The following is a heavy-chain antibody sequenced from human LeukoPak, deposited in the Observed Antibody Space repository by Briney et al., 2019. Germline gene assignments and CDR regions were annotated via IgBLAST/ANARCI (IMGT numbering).Heavy chain of an antibody. Sequence: PSETLSLTCTVSGGSISSYYWSWIRQPPGQGLEWIGYIYYSGSTNYNPSLKSRVTISVDTSKNQFSLKLSSVTAADTAVYYCARVLALEDNWFDPWGQGTLVTVSS. D-gene: IGHD1-1*01. V-gene: IGHV4-59*01. CDR2: IYYSGST. CDR3: ARVLALEDNWFDP. J-gene: IGHJ5*02. CDR1: GGSISSYY.